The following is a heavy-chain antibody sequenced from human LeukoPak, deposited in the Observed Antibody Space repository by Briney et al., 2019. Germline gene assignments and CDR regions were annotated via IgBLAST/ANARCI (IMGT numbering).Heavy chain of an antibody. CDR3: AKGTQDGYDY. CDR2: LSGSGGDA. CDR1: GFTFSSYT. D-gene: IGHD5-24*01. J-gene: IGHJ4*02. Sequence: PGGSLRLSCAASGFTFSSYTMTRVRQAPGKGLEWVSALSGSGGDAYYADSLRGRFTISRDNSKNTLYLQMYNLRAEDTALYYCAKGTQDGYDYWGQGTLVTVSS. V-gene: IGHV3-23*01.